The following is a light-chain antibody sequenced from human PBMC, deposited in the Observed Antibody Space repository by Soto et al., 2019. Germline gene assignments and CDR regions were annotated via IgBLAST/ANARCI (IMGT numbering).Light chain of an antibody. Sequence: EVVLTQSPGTLALSPGERATLSCRASQSISSSYLAWYQQKPGQAPRLLISGASSRAAGVPDRFSGSGSGTDFTLTINRLEPEDFAVYYCQQYLRSPYTFGQGTNLEIK. V-gene: IGKV3-20*01. J-gene: IGKJ2*01. CDR1: QSISSSY. CDR2: GAS. CDR3: QQYLRSPYT.